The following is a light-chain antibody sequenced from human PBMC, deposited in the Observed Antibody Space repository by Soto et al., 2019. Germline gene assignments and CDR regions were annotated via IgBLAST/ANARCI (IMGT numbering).Light chain of an antibody. J-gene: IGKJ4*01. V-gene: IGKV3-15*01. CDR1: QSVSSN. CDR3: QQYNNWPPLT. CDR2: GAS. Sequence: EIVMTQSPATLSVSPGERATLSCRASQSVSSNLAWYQQKPGQAPRLLIYGASTRSTGIPARFSGSGSGTAVTLTISSLQSEDFAVYYCQQYNNWPPLTFGGGTKVELK.